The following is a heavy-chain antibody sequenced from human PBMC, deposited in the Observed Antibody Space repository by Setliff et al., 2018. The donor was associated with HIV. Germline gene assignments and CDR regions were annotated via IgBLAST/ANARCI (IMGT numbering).Heavy chain of an antibody. V-gene: IGHV3-66*01. CDR1: GFTVSSNY. J-gene: IGHJ4*02. D-gene: IGHD3-10*01. Sequence: QTGGSQRLSCVASGFTVSSNYMSWVRQAPGKGLEWVSVIYSGGSTYYADSVKGRFSISRDNSKNTLYLQMNSLRAEDTAVYYCARVVRGVTAHYFDYWGQGTPGTVSS. CDR2: IYSGGST. CDR3: ARVVRGVTAHYFDY.